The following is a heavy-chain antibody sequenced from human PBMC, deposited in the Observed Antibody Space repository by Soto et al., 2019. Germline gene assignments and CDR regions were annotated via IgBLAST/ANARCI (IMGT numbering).Heavy chain of an antibody. D-gene: IGHD2-8*02. CDR1: GFTFSNYA. CDR3: ARTDRYDYPSTGWANSFDY. V-gene: IGHV3-23*01. J-gene: IGHJ4*02. CDR2: LTRDGPA. Sequence: EVQLLESGGGLVQPGGSLRLFCAASGFTFSNYAVTWVRQAPGEGLEWVSTLTRDGPAYFGDAVKGRFTISRDNSKNMVYLQMNSLRVDDTAVYYCARTDRYDYPSTGWANSFDYWGQGTLVTVSS.